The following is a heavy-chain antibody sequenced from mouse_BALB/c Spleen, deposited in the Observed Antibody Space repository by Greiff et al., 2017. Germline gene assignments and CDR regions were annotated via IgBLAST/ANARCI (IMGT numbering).Heavy chain of an antibody. V-gene: IGHV1-18*01. J-gene: IGHJ1*01. CDR2: INPNNGGT. CDR1: GYTFTDYN. D-gene: IGHD2-3*01. Sequence: VQLQQSGPELVKPGASVKIPCKASGYTFTDYNMDWVKQSHGKSLEWIGDINPNNGGTIYNQKFKGKATLTVDKSSSTAYMELRSLTSEDTAVYYCASFRYDGYWYFDVWGAGTTVTVSS. CDR3: ASFRYDGYWYFDV.